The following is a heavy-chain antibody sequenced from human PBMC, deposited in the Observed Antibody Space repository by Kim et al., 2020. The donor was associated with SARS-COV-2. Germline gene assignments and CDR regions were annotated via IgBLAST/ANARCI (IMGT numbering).Heavy chain of an antibody. D-gene: IGHD1-26*01. CDR1: GFTFSSYG. Sequence: GGSLRLSCAASGFTFSSYGIHWVRQAPGKGLEWVAVIWYDGSKKYYADSVKGRFTISRDNSKNTLYLQMNSLRAEDTAVYYCARESGDLLIDFDYWGQGTLGTVSS. CDR2: IWYDGSKK. J-gene: IGHJ4*02. CDR3: ARESGDLLIDFDY. V-gene: IGHV3-33*01.